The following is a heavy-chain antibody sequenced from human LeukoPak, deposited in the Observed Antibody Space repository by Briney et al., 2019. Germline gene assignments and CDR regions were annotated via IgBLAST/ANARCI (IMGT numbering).Heavy chain of an antibody. Sequence: GGSLRLSRVASVFTLSSYALSWLRQAPGKPLEWVSAFTGGGDYTTYADSVEGGYTVARDSSKNTLYLQMDNLRAEDRAIYYCARLSSSMSGFFDYWGQGTLVTVSS. CDR1: VFTLSSYA. CDR3: ARLSSSMSGFFDY. D-gene: IGHD6-13*01. V-gene: IGHV3-23*01. CDR2: FTGGGDYT. J-gene: IGHJ4*02.